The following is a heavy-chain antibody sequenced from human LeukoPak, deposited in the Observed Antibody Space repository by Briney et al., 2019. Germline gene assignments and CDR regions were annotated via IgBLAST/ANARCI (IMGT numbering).Heavy chain of an antibody. CDR1: GGSISSSSYY. D-gene: IGHD3-22*01. J-gene: IGHJ4*02. V-gene: IGHV4-39*01. CDR2: IYYSGST. Sequence: SETLSLTCTVSGGSISSSSYYWGWIRQPPGKGLEWIGSIYYSGSTYYNPSLKSRVTISVDTSKNQFSLKLSSVTAADTAVYYCARRLYYYDSSGYPFDYWGQGTLVTVSS. CDR3: ARRLYYYDSSGYPFDY.